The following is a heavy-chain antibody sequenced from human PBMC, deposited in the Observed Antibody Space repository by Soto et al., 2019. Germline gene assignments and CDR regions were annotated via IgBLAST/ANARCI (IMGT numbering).Heavy chain of an antibody. CDR1: GGSISNGDHY. J-gene: IGHJ6*02. V-gene: IGHV4-30-4*01. CDR3: ARDLVDCGFDEVCQYYGMDV. CDR2: IFYSGGT. D-gene: IGHD2-21*01. Sequence: SETLSLTCRVSGGSISNGDHYWSWIRQPPGKGLEWIGCIFYSGGTSYNPSLKSRITISVDTSKNQFSLNLTSLTAADTAVHFCARDLVDCGFDEVCQYYGMDVWGQGTTVTVSS.